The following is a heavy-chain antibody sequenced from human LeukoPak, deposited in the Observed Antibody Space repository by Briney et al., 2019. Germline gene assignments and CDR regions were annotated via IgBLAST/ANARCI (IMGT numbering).Heavy chain of an antibody. V-gene: IGHV3-53*01. Sequence: GGSLRLSCAASGFIFSNYWMTWVRQAPGKGLEWVSVIYNGGGTYYADSVKGRFTISRDNSKNTLYLHMNSLRAEDTAVYYCARGVVGATYTYYFDYWGQGTLVTVSS. CDR3: ARGVVGATYTYYFDY. J-gene: IGHJ4*02. CDR1: GFIFSNYW. D-gene: IGHD1-26*01. CDR2: IYNGGGT.